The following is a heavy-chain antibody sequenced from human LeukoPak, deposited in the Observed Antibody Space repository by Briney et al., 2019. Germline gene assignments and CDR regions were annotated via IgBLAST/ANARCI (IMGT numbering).Heavy chain of an antibody. CDR1: GFTFSSYW. CDR3: AKDYGDYGGHFDY. J-gene: IGHJ4*02. V-gene: IGHV3-74*01. CDR2: INSDGSST. D-gene: IGHD4-17*01. Sequence: PGGSLRLSCAASGFTFSSYWMHWARQAPGKGLVWVSRINSDGSSTRYADSVKGRFTISRDNAKNTLYLQMNSLRAEDTAVYYCAKDYGDYGGHFDYWGQGTLVTVSS.